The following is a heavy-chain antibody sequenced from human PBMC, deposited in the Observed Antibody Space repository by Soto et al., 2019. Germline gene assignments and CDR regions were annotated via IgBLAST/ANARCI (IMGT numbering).Heavy chain of an antibody. V-gene: IGHV1-2*04. CDR3: ARGDSTDCSNGVCSFFYNHDMDV. CDR1: GYSFTDYH. Sequence: ASVKVSCKASGYSFTDYHIHWVRQAPGQGLEWLGRINPKSGGTSTAQKFQGWVTMTTDTSISTASMQLTRLTSDDTAIYYCARGDSTDCSNGVCSFFYNHDMDVWGQGTTVTVSS. D-gene: IGHD2-8*01. J-gene: IGHJ6*02. CDR2: INPKSGGT.